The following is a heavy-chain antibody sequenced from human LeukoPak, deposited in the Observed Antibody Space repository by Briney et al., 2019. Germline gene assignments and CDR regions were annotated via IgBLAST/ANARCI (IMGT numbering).Heavy chain of an antibody. Sequence: GGSLRLSCAASGLTFSTYAMRWTRQAPGKGLEWVSSIGGGGTTSYADSVKGRFTISRDLSKITVYLQMNSLRAEDTAVYYCAQDRGARYPFGMDVWGQGTTVTVSS. D-gene: IGHD2-2*01. CDR1: GLTFSTYA. J-gene: IGHJ6*02. V-gene: IGHV3-23*01. CDR2: IGGGGTT. CDR3: AQDRGARYPFGMDV.